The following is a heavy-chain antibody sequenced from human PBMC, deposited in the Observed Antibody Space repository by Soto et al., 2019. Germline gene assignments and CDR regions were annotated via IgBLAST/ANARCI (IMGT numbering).Heavy chain of an antibody. CDR3: ARAPRGNYGYPSYFDY. V-gene: IGHV4-59*01. J-gene: IGHJ4*02. Sequence: SETLSLTCTVSGGSFSPNYWSWIRQPPGKGLEWVGYIYYGGTTSYNPSLQSRVTISVDTSKNQFSLKLSSVTAADTAVYYCARAPRGNYGYPSYFDYWGQGTLVTVSS. D-gene: IGHD3-10*01. CDR1: GGSFSPNY. CDR2: IYYGGTT.